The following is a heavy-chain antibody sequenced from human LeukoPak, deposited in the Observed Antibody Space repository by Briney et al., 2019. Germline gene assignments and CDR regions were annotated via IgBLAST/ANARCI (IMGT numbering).Heavy chain of an antibody. D-gene: IGHD6-19*01. CDR2: IYNSGST. CDR1: GGSISSSTYY. CDR3: ARDLRIAVAGTWFDP. V-gene: IGHV4-39*07. J-gene: IGHJ5*02. Sequence: SETLSLTCSVSGGSISSSTYYWGWIRQPPGKGLEWIGNIYNSGSTYYNPSLKSRVTISVDTSKNQFSLKLTSVAAADTALYHCARDLRIAVAGTWFDPWGQGTLVTVSS.